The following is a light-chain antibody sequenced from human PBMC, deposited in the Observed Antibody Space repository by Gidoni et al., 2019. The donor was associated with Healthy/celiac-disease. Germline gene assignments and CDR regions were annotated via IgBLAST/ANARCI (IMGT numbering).Light chain of an antibody. J-gene: IGKJ2*01. Sequence: DIQMTQSPSSLSASVGDTVTITCRASQSISSYLNWYQQKPGKAPKLLIYAASSLQSGVPSRFSVSISGTDFTLTISSLQPEDFATYYCQQTYSTPQDTFGQGTKLEIK. V-gene: IGKV1-39*01. CDR3: QQTYSTPQDT. CDR1: QSISSY. CDR2: AAS.